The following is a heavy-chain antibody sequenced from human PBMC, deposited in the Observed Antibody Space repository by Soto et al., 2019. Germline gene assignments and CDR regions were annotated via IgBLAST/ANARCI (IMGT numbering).Heavy chain of an antibody. V-gene: IGHV5-51*01. CDR3: AIYASSSEWDYFDY. CDR2: IYPGDSET. J-gene: IGHJ4*02. Sequence: GESLKISCKGSGYTFTTYWIGWVRQMPGKGLEWMGVIYPGDSETTYGPSFQGQVTISADKSTSTAYLQWSSLKASDTAMYYCAIYASSSEWDYFDYWGQGTLVTVSS. CDR1: GYTFTTYW. D-gene: IGHD6-6*01.